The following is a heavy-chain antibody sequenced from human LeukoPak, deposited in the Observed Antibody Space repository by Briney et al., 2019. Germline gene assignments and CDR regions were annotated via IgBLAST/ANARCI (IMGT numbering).Heavy chain of an antibody. CDR1: GGSISSGGYY. Sequence: PSETPSLTCTVSGGSISSGGYYWSWIRQPPGKGLEWIGYIYHSGSTYYNPSLKSRVTISVDRSKNQFSLKLSSVTAADTAVYYCARGAMGDAFDIWGQGTMVTVSS. J-gene: IGHJ3*02. CDR3: ARGAMGDAFDI. V-gene: IGHV4-30-2*01. D-gene: IGHD3-16*01. CDR2: IYHSGST.